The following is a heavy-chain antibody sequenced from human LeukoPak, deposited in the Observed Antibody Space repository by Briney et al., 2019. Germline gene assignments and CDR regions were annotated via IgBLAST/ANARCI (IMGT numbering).Heavy chain of an antibody. CDR2: ISSSGSTI. Sequence: PGGSLRLSCAASGFTFSDYYMSWIRQAPGKGLEWVSYISSSGSTIYYADFVKGRFTISRDNAKNSLYLQMNSLRAEDTAVYYCARDAVLRYFDWLSYYFDYWGQGTLVTVSS. D-gene: IGHD3-9*01. V-gene: IGHV3-11*01. CDR3: ARDAVLRYFDWLSYYFDY. CDR1: GFTFSDYY. J-gene: IGHJ4*02.